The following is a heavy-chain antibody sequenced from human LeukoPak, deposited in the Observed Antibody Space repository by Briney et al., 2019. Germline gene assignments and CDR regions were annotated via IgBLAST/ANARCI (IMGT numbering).Heavy chain of an antibody. CDR3: ARPFNPYSYDSNPGWFDP. J-gene: IGHJ5*02. V-gene: IGHV1-2*02. CDR2: INPNSGGT. D-gene: IGHD3-22*01. Sequence: GASVKVSCKASGYTFTGYYMHWVRQAPGQGLEWMGWINPNSGGTNYAQKFQGRVTMTRDTSISTAYMELSRLRSDDTAVYYCARPFNPYSYDSNPGWFDPWGQGTLVTVSS. CDR1: GYTFTGYY.